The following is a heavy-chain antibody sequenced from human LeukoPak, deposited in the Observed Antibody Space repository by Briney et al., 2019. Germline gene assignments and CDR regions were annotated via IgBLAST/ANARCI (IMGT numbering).Heavy chain of an antibody. V-gene: IGHV4-4*02. Sequence: SETLSLTCTVSSGSISSTTWWSWVRQPPGKGLEWIGEINHSGNTYYNPSLTGRVTISVDRSDNQFSLKVNSVTAADTAVYYCALGYHDVWERWGQGTLVTVSS. CDR1: SGSISSTTW. J-gene: IGHJ4*02. D-gene: IGHD1-26*01. CDR2: INHSGNT. CDR3: ALGYHDVWER.